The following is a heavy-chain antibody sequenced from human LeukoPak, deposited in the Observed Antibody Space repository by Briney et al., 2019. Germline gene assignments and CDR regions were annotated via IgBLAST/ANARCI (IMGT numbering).Heavy chain of an antibody. Sequence: ASGKVYCKASGYTFTSYDINWLRQATGQGLESMRWMNPNSGNTGSAQKFQGRVTMTRNTSISTAYMELSSLRSEDTAVYYCARGPAGRYQLLLYYYFDYWGQGTLVTVSS. V-gene: IGHV1-8*01. D-gene: IGHD2-2*01. CDR2: MNPNSGNT. J-gene: IGHJ4*02. CDR3: ARGPAGRYQLLLYYYFDY. CDR1: GYTFTSYD.